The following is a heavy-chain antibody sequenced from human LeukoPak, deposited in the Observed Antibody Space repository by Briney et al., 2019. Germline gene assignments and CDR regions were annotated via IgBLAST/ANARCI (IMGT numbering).Heavy chain of an antibody. Sequence: ASVKVSCKASGYSFTNYGISWVRQAPGQRPEWMGWISGYNGNTGNAQKFQGRVTMTIDTSTATAYMELRSLRSDDTAVYYCARDQSGGWPPEYFEYWGQGTPVTVSP. CDR2: ISGYNGNT. J-gene: IGHJ4*02. CDR1: GYSFTNYG. V-gene: IGHV1-18*01. CDR3: ARDQSGGWPPEYFEY. D-gene: IGHD6-19*01.